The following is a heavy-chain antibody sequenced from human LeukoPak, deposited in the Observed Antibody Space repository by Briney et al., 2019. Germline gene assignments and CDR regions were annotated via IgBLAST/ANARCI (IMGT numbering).Heavy chain of an antibody. CDR1: GFTVSGNY. V-gene: IGHV3-53*01. J-gene: IGHJ3*02. CDR2: IYSGGTT. CDR3: ARDMEPDAFDI. Sequence: GGSLRLSCAVSGFTVSGNYMSWVRQAPGKGLEWVSLIYSGGTTYYADSVKGRFTISRDTAKNSLYLQMNSLRAEDTALYYCARDMEPDAFDIWGQGTMVTVSS. D-gene: IGHD1-1*01.